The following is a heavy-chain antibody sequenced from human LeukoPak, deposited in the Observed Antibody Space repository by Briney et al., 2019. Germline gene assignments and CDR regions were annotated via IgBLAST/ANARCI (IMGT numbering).Heavy chain of an antibody. J-gene: IGHJ5*02. CDR2: IYSGST. CDR3: ARASLIVVVVAAKEGWFDP. V-gene: IGHV4-39*07. CDR1: GGSISSSSYY. D-gene: IGHD2-15*01. Sequence: SETLSLTCTVSGGSISSSSYYWGWIRQPPGKGLEWIGSIYSGSTYYNPSLKSRVTISVDTSKNQFSLKLSSVTAADTAVYYCARASLIVVVVAAKEGWFDPWGQGTLVTVSS.